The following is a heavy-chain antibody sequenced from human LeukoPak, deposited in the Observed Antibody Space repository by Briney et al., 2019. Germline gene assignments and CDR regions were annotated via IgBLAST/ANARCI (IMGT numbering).Heavy chain of an antibody. Sequence: QSGGSLRLSCAASGFTFSSYAMHWVRQAPGKGLEYVSAISSNGGSTYYANSVKGRFTISRDNSKNTLYLQMGSLRAEDMAVYYCARGPRGGLPQGSAFDIRGQGTMVTVSS. J-gene: IGHJ3*02. CDR3: ARGPRGGLPQGSAFDI. CDR2: ISSNGGST. CDR1: GFTFSSYA. D-gene: IGHD3-10*01. V-gene: IGHV3-64*01.